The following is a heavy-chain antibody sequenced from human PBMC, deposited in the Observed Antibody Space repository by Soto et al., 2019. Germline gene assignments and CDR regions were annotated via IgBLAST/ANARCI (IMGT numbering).Heavy chain of an antibody. J-gene: IGHJ6*02. V-gene: IGHV4-59*12. Sequence: SETLSLTCTVSGGSISSYYLSWIRQPPGKGLEWIVYIYYSGSTSYNPSLKSRVTISVDTSKNQFSLKLSSVTAADTAVYYCARDLRGSYDSSGYLYYYYGMDVWGQGTTVTVSS. CDR1: GGSISSYY. CDR3: ARDLRGSYDSSGYLYYYYGMDV. D-gene: IGHD3-22*01. CDR2: IYYSGST.